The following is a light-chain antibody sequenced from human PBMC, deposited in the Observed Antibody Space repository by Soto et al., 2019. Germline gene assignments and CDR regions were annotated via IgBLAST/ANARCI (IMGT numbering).Light chain of an antibody. V-gene: IGKV1-27*01. Sequence: DIQMTQSPSSLSASFGDRVTITCRASQGIGVYLAWFQQRPGNAPKLLIYAASTLQSGVPSRFSGSGSGTDFTLTISSLQPEDVATYYCQKYNSAPLTFGGGTKVDIK. J-gene: IGKJ4*01. CDR1: QGIGVY. CDR3: QKYNSAPLT. CDR2: AAS.